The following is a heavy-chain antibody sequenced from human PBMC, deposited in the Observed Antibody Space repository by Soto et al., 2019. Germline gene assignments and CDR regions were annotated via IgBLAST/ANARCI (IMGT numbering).Heavy chain of an antibody. CDR3: ATAEGTVTTGWYGMDV. CDR1: GYTVISYA. Sequence: QVQVMQSGAEVRKPGASVKISCLASGYTVISYALNWVRQAPGQRLEWMGRINTGNGNTAYSQRFHGGITITSDTSATTVYMELTSLTSEDTAVYYCATAEGTVTTGWYGMDVWGQGTTVTVSS. D-gene: IGHD4-17*01. J-gene: IGHJ6*02. CDR2: INTGNGNT. V-gene: IGHV1-3*04.